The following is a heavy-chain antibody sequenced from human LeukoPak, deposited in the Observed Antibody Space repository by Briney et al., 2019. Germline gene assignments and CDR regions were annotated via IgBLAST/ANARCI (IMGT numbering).Heavy chain of an antibody. J-gene: IGHJ3*02. CDR3: ARGSVNYCSSTSCSGAFDI. Sequence: PSETLSLTCAVYGGSFSGYYWSWIRQPPGKGLEWIGEINHSGSTNYNPSLKSRVTISVDTSKNQFSLKLSSVTAADTAVYYCARGSVNYCSSTSCSGAFDIWGQGIMVTVSS. V-gene: IGHV4-34*01. CDR2: INHSGST. D-gene: IGHD2-2*01. CDR1: GGSFSGYY.